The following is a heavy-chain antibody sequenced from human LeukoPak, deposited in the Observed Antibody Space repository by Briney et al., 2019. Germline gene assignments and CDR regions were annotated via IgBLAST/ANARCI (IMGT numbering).Heavy chain of an antibody. CDR1: GFSFSSFA. V-gene: IGHV3-23*01. D-gene: IGHD5-24*01. CDR2: ITGGHYAT. J-gene: IGHJ4*02. Sequence: GGSLRLSCAASGFSFSSFAMTWVRQAPGKGLEWVSSITGGHYATYNTDSVKGRFTISRDNAKNTLYLQMDSLRVDDTAVYYCVRDNAAADGALDYWGQGSLVTVSS. CDR3: VRDNAAADGALDY.